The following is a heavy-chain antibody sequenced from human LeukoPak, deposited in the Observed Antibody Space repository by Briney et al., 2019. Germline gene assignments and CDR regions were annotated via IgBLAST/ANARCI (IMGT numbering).Heavy chain of an antibody. Sequence: PGGSLRLSCAASVFTVSGNYMNWVRQAPGKGLEWVSIIHSVGTTYYADSVKGRCTISRDYSKDTLYLQMNSLRVEDTAVYYCARSTRALVPTAVDAFDIGGQGTMVTVSS. CDR2: IHSVGTT. CDR3: ARSTRALVPTAVDAFDI. D-gene: IGHD1-1*01. J-gene: IGHJ3*02. V-gene: IGHV3-66*02. CDR1: VFTVSGNY.